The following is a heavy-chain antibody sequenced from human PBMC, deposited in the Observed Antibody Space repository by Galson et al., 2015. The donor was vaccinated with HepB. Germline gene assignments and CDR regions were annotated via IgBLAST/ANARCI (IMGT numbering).Heavy chain of an antibody. CDR1: GFRFSSYW. D-gene: IGHD2-21*01. CDR2: INGEGSTT. Sequence: SLRLSCAASGFRFSSYWMHWVRQVPGKGLVWVSRINGEGSTTTYADSVKGRFTISRDNAKNTLYLQMNSLRAEDTAVYFCVRSLLGEYDSWGQGTLVTVSS. CDR3: VRSLLGEYDS. J-gene: IGHJ4*02. V-gene: IGHV3-74*03.